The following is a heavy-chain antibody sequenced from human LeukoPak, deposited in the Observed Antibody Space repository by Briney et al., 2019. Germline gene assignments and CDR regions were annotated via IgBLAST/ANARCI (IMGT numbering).Heavy chain of an antibody. CDR2: ISSSSSYI. D-gene: IGHD3-22*01. CDR3: ARDFRFYYDSSGTNWFDP. V-gene: IGHV3-21*01. CDR1: GFTFSSYA. J-gene: IGHJ5*02. Sequence: GGSLRLSCAASGFTFSSYAMNWVRQAPGKGLEWVSSISSSSSYIYYADSVKGRFTISRDNAKNSLYLQMNSLRAEDTAVYYCARDFRFYYDSSGTNWFDPWGQGTLVTVSS.